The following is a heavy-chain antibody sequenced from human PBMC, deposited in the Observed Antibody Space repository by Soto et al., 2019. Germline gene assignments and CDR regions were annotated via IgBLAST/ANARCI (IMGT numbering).Heavy chain of an antibody. CDR1: GYGVSINIAA. CDR3: ARERVVVYGMEV. D-gene: IGHD2-2*01. J-gene: IGHJ6*04. Sequence: PSQSLARTCAISGYGVSINIAAFNLIRHSPSRGLEWLGRTYYRSKWYNDYAVSVKSRITINPDTSKNQFSLQLNSVTPEDTAVYYSARERVVVYGMEVWGKGHTVNVS. CDR2: TYYRSKWYN. V-gene: IGHV6-1*01.